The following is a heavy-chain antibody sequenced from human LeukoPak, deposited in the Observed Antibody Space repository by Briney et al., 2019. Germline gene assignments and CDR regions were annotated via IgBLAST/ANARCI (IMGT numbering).Heavy chain of an antibody. CDR3: ARDGYDSSGYFFSEPAGRTPPYGMDV. J-gene: IGHJ6*02. Sequence: GGSLRVSRAASRFTFSSYSMNWVRQAPGKGLEWVSSISSSSSYIYYADSLKGRFTLSRDNAKNSLYLQMNSLRAEDTAVYYCARDGYDSSGYFFSEPAGRTPPYGMDVWGQGTTVTVSS. CDR1: RFTFSSYS. D-gene: IGHD3-22*01. CDR2: ISSSSSYI. V-gene: IGHV3-21*01.